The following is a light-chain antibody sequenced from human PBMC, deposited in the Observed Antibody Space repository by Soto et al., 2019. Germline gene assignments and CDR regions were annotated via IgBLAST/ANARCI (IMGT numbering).Light chain of an antibody. V-gene: IGLV6-57*03. CDR3: QSYNSSNPCV. Sequence: NFMLTQPHSVSESPGKTVTISCARRSGSIASNYVQWYQQRPGSAPTTVIYEDNQRPSGVPDRFSGSIDSSSNSASLTISGLETEDEADYYCQSYNSSNPCVFGTGTKVTVL. J-gene: IGLJ1*01. CDR2: EDN. CDR1: SGSIASNY.